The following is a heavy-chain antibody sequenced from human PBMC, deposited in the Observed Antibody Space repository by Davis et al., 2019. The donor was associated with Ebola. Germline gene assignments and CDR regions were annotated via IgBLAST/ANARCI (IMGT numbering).Heavy chain of an antibody. V-gene: IGHV3-21*01. Sequence: GESLKISCAASGFTFSSYSMNWVRQAPGKGLEWVSSISSSSSYIYYADSVKGRFTISRDNAKNSLYLQMNSLRAEDTAVYYCATGGYYYYYGMDVWGQGTTVTVSS. J-gene: IGHJ6*02. CDR3: ATGGYYYYYGMDV. CDR1: GFTFSSYS. D-gene: IGHD3-16*01. CDR2: ISSSSSYI.